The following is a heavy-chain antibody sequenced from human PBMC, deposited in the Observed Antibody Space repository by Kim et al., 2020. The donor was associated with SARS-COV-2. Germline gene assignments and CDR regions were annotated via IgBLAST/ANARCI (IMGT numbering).Heavy chain of an antibody. J-gene: IGHJ4*02. CDR2: INHSGST. V-gene: IGHV4-34*01. CDR1: GGSFSGYY. CDR3: ARGGVRRRWQTPQLDY. Sequence: SETLSLTCAVYGGSFSGYYWSWIRQPPGKGLEWIGEINHSGSTNYNPSLKSRVTISVDTSKNQFSLKLSSVTAADTAVYYCARGGVRRRWQTPQLDYWGQGTLVTVSS. D-gene: IGHD3-10*01.